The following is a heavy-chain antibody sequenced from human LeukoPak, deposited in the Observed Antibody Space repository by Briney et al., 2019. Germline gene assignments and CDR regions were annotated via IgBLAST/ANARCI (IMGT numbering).Heavy chain of an antibody. CDR1: GGSISSSNW. J-gene: IGHJ4*02. D-gene: IGHD6-19*01. Sequence: PSETLSLTCAVSGGSISSSNWWSWVRQSPGKGLEWIGEIHYSGSINYNPSLKSRVTISVDKSKNQFSLNLKSVTAADTAVYYCARGSGLAMAGSHFDEWGQGSLVTVSP. V-gene: IGHV4-4*02. CDR2: IHYSGSI. CDR3: ARGSGLAMAGSHFDE.